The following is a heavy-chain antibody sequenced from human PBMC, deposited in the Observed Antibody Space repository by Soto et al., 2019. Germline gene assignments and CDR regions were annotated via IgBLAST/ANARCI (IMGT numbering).Heavy chain of an antibody. CDR1: GFMYSNYA. D-gene: IGHD6-13*01. CDR2: ISGNGAST. Sequence: PGGSLSLSCAASGFMYSNYALSWVRQAPGKGLEWVSTISGNGASTYYADSVKGRFTISKDNSRNTMYLQMKSLRVEDTAVYYCATPSGVATAGSPLDDWGQGNSVTVSS. J-gene: IGHJ1*01. V-gene: IGHV3-23*01. CDR3: ATPSGVATAGSPLDD.